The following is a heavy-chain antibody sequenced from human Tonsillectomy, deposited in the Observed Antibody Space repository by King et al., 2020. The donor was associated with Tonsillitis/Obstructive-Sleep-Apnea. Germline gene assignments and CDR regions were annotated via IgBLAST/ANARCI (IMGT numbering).Heavy chain of an antibody. V-gene: IGHV3-49*05. CDR1: GFTFGDYA. J-gene: IGHJ4*02. Sequence: VQLVESGGGLVKPGRSLRLSCTASGFTFGDYAMSWFRQAPGKGLEWVGFIRSKAYGGTTEDAASVKGRFTISRDDSKSIAYLQMNSLKTEDTAVYYCTRRSTYYDFWSGGYYFDYWGQGTLVTVSS. CDR2: IRSKAYGGTT. CDR3: TRRSTYYDFWSGGYYFDY. D-gene: IGHD3-3*01.